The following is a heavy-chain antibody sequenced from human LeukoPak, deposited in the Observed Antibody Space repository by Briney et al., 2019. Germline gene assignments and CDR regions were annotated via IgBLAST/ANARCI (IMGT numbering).Heavy chain of an antibody. CDR3: AQGIAVAGIVRFDP. V-gene: IGHV4-4*07. CDR1: GGSISSYY. CDR2: IYTSGST. J-gene: IGHJ5*02. Sequence: SETLSLTCTVSGGSISSYYWSWIRQPAGKGLEWIGRIYTSGSTNYNPSLKSRVTMSVDTSKNQFSLKLSSVTAADTAVYYCAQGIAVAGIVRFDPWGQGTLVTVSS. D-gene: IGHD6-19*01.